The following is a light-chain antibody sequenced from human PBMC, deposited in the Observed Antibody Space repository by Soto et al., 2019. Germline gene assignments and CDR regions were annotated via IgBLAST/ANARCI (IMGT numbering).Light chain of an antibody. Sequence: DIQMSQSPSTLSASVGGRVTITCRASQGTGDWLAWYQQKPGKAPKLLIYKTSTLEGGVPSRFSGSGSETEFTLTISSLQPDDFATYYCQQYSSYPLTFGGGTKVDMK. CDR3: QQYSSYPLT. CDR1: QGTGDW. V-gene: IGKV1-5*03. J-gene: IGKJ4*01. CDR2: KTS.